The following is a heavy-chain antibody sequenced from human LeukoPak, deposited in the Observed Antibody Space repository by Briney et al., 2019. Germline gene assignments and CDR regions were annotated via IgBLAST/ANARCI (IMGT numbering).Heavy chain of an antibody. Sequence: ASVKVSCKASGYTFTGYYIHWVRRAPGQGLEWMGRINPNTGGTNYAQKFQGRVTMTRDTSISTAYMELSRLRSDDTAVYYCARRYCSSTSCYYNYWGQGTLVTVSS. CDR1: GYTFTGYY. J-gene: IGHJ4*02. D-gene: IGHD2-2*01. CDR3: ARRYCSSTSCYYNY. CDR2: INPNTGGT. V-gene: IGHV1-2*06.